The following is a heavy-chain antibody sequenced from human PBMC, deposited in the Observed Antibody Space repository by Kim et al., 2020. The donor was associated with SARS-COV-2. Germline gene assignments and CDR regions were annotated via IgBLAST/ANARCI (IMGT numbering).Heavy chain of an antibody. CDR2: ISGSGGST. J-gene: IGHJ5*02. Sequence: GGSLRLSCAASGFTFSIYAMSWVHQAPGTGREWVAAISGSGGSTYYADSMTGRFTIPRDNAKHTLYRQMTSLLAEDTAVYYCAKGETAVAPYNWFDPCG. D-gene: IGHD5-18*01. CDR3: AKGETAVAPYNWFDP. V-gene: IGHV3-23*01. CDR1: GFTFSIYA.